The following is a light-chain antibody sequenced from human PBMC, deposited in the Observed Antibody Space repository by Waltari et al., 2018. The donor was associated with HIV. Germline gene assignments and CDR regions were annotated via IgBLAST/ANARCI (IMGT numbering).Light chain of an antibody. Sequence: DIVMTQSPDFLSVSLGERATINCKSSQSLFYSSKNKNFLAWYQVKPQQAPKLLIYWASARQVRGPGRFSGSGSGADFTLTIGSLQLEDLAVYYCQQDHATSVTFGGGT. J-gene: IGKJ4*01. V-gene: IGKV4-1*01. CDR3: QQDHATSVT. CDR2: WAS. CDR1: QSLFYSSKNKNF.